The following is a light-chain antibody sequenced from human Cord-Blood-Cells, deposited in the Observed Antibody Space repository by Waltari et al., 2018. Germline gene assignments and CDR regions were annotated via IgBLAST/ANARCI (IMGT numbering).Light chain of an antibody. CDR2: WAS. CDR3: QQYFSTPVT. CDR1: QSVLYSSNNKNY. V-gene: IGKV4-1*01. J-gene: IGKJ3*01. Sequence: DIVMTQSPDSLAVSLGERATIHCKSSQSVLYSSNNKNYLAWYPQKPGQPPKPLIYWASTRESGVPDRFSRSRSGTDFPLTISSLQAEDVAVYFCQQYFSTPVTFGPGTKVDIK.